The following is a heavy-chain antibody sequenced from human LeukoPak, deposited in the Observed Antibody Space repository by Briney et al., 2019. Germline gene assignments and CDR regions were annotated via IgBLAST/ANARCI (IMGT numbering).Heavy chain of an antibody. CDR1: GFPFSSNG. D-gene: IGHD2-15*01. CDR3: ARGADGVSSNSRGWFDP. CDR2: ISSSSSYI. Sequence: PGGSLRLPCAASGFPFSSNGVTWVRKAPGKGLEWVSSISSSSSYIYYADSVKGRFTISRDNARNSLYLQMNTLRAEDTAVYSCARGADGVSSNSRGWFDPWGQGTLVTVSS. J-gene: IGHJ5*02. V-gene: IGHV3-21*01.